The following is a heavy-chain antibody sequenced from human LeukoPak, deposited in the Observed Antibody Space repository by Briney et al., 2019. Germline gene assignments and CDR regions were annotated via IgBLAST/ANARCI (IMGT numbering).Heavy chain of an antibody. CDR1: GFTFSSYG. J-gene: IGHJ5*02. V-gene: IGHV3-30*02. Sequence: GGSLRLSCAASGFTFSSYGMHWVRQAPGKGXXXXXXXXXXXXXKYYADSVKGRFTISRDNSKNTLYLQMNSLRAEDTAVYYCAKDPGLGFWSGYYRGSGWFDPWGQGTLVTVSS. CDR3: AKDPGLGFWSGYYRGSGWFDP. CDR2: XXXXXXXK. D-gene: IGHD3-3*01.